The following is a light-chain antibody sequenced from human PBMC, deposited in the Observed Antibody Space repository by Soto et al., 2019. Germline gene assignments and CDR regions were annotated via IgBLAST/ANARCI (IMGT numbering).Light chain of an antibody. V-gene: IGKV3-20*01. Sequence: EIVLTQSPGTLSLSPGERATLSCRASQSVSSSYLAWYQQTPGQAPRLLIYGASSRATGIPDRFSGSGSGTDFTLTISRLEPEDFAVYYCQQYGSSSIFTFGPGTKVDIK. CDR3: QQYGSSSIFT. J-gene: IGKJ3*01. CDR2: GAS. CDR1: QSVSSSY.